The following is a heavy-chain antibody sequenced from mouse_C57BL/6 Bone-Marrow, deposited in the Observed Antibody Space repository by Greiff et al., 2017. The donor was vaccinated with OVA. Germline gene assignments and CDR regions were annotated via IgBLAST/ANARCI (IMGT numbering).Heavy chain of an antibody. V-gene: IGHV5-15*04. CDR2: ISNLAYSI. CDR1: GFTFSDYG. CDR3: ARRDDSSDNWYFDV. D-gene: IGHD1-1*01. J-gene: IGHJ1*03. Sequence: EVKLVESGGGLVQPGGSLKLSCAASGFTFSDYGMAWVRQAPRKGPEWVAFISNLAYSIYYADTVTGRFTISRENAKNTLYLEMSSLRSEDTAMYYCARRDDSSDNWYFDVWGTGTTVTVSS.